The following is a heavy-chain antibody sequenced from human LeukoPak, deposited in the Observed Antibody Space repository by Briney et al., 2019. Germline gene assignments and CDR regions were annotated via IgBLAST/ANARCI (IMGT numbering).Heavy chain of an antibody. CDR1: GFTFSSYE. CDR3: ARRAVAGTRLDY. J-gene: IGHJ4*02. Sequence: GGSLRLSCAASGFTFSSYEMNWVRQAPGKGLEWVSYISSSGSTIYYADSVKGRFTISRDNAKNSLYLQMNSLRAEDTAVYYCARRAVAGTRLDYWGQGTLVTVSS. CDR2: ISSSGSTI. V-gene: IGHV3-48*03. D-gene: IGHD6-19*01.